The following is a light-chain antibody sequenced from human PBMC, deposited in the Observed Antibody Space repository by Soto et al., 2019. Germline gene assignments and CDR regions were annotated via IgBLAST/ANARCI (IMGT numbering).Light chain of an antibody. J-gene: IGKJ3*01. CDR1: LTVGNN. CDR3: QQYNNCPPGAT. V-gene: IGKV3-15*01. Sequence: DIVMTQFPPTLSMSPGERATLSCRASLTVGNNLAWYQQKPGQAPRLLISYASTRSTGITARFSCSGSDKEFTLTISGLQSEDFAVYYCQQYNNCPPGATFGPGTKLEIK. CDR2: YAS.